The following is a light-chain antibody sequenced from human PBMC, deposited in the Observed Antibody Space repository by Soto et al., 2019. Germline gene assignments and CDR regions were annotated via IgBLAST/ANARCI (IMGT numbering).Light chain of an antibody. CDR1: QSVGIN. J-gene: IGKJ1*01. CDR2: GAS. Sequence: EIVMTQSPATLSVSPGERATLAWRASQSVGINVAWYQQKPGQAPRLLIYGASSRATGVPARFSGSGSGTELTLTITSLQSEDSAVYFCQQYNKLPRPFGPGTKV. CDR3: QQYNKLPRP. V-gene: IGKV3-15*01.